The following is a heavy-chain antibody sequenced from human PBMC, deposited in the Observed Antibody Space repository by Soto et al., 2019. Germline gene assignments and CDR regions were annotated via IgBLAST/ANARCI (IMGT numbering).Heavy chain of an antibody. CDR2: FFYTGST. D-gene: IGHD5-12*01. Sequence: QVQLQESGPGLVKSSETLSLTCTVSGGSVSSEHYYWNWIRQAPGKGLEWIGYFFYTGSTNYNPSLESRLTMPVDMSKNHFSLELSSVTAADTAVYYCAGGTDGKKVAYWGQGTLVTVSS. CDR1: GGSVSSEHYY. CDR3: AGGTDGKKVAY. V-gene: IGHV4-61*03. J-gene: IGHJ4*02.